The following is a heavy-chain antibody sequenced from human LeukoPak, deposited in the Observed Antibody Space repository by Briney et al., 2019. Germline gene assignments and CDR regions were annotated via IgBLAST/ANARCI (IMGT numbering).Heavy chain of an antibody. D-gene: IGHD5/OR15-5a*01. CDR2: ISSGDARM. J-gene: IGHJ3*02. CDR3: ARPSVYGFDAFDM. CDR1: GFTLNNYA. V-gene: IGHV3-48*03. Sequence: GGSLRLSCAGSGFTLNNYAIHWVRQAPGKGLEWAAYISSGDARMDHAESVKGRFTISRDNAKNSLSLQMNSLRAEDTAVYYCARPSVYGFDAFDMWGQGTMVIVSA.